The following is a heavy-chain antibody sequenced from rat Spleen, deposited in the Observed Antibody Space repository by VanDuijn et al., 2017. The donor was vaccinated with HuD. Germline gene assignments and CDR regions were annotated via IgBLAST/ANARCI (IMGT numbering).Heavy chain of an antibody. D-gene: IGHD1-12*02. CDR2: ISPSGTKS. CDR3: TTDSYFDGTYYPGGFDY. CDR1: GFTFNYYW. J-gene: IGHJ2*01. V-gene: IGHV5-31*01. Sequence: EVQLVESGGGLVHPGRSLKLSCVTSGFTFNYYWMTWIRQAPTKGLEWVASISPSGTKSHYRDSVKGRFTISRDNAKSTLYLQMDSLRSEDTATYYCTTDSYFDGTYYPGGFDYWGQGVMVTVSS.